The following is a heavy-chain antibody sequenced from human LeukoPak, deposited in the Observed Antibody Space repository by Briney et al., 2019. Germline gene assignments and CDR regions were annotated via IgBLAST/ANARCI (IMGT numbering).Heavy chain of an antibody. CDR2: MRPNSGET. CDR1: GYTFTNFE. Sequence: APVKVSCKASGYTFTNFEINWVRQVAGQGREWMGWMRPNSGETVNVQKFQGRVTMTRDMSTSTAYMELTGLRSDDTAVYFCARGYCSGGGCYTAEYLPHWGQGTLVTVSS. V-gene: IGHV1-8*02. CDR3: ARGYCSGGGCYTAEYLPH. J-gene: IGHJ1*01. D-gene: IGHD2-15*01.